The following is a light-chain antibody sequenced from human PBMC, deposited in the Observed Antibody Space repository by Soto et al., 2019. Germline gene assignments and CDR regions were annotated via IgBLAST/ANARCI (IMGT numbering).Light chain of an antibody. Sequence: VLSQSPGTLSLSPGERATLSGRASQTVSNNYLAWYQQKPGQSPKLLIFGSSDRATGIPDRFSGSGSGTDFTLTISSLEPEDFAVYYCQQYGSSPPYTFGQGTKLEIK. V-gene: IGKV3-20*01. CDR2: GSS. J-gene: IGKJ2*01. CDR1: QTVSNNY. CDR3: QQYGSSPPYT.